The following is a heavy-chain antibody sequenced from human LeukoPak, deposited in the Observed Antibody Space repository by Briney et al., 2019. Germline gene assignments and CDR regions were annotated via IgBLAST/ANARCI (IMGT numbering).Heavy chain of an antibody. CDR3: ASSSTYYYDSSGYRH. Sequence: GGSLRLSCAASGFTVSSNYMSWVRQAPGKGLEWVSVIYSGGSTYYADSVKGRFTISRDNSKNTLYLQMNSLRAEDTAVYYCASSSTYYYDSSGYRHWGQGTLVTVSS. CDR2: IYSGGST. V-gene: IGHV3-53*01. CDR1: GFTVSSNY. D-gene: IGHD3-22*01. J-gene: IGHJ4*02.